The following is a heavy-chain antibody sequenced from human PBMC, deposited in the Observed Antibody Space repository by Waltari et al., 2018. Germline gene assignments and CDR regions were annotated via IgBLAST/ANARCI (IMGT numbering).Heavy chain of an antibody. D-gene: IGHD4-4*01. Sequence: EVQLVESGGGLVQPGGSLRLSCAASGFTFSSYEMTWVRQAPGKGLEWVSYISSSGSTIYYADSVKGRFTISRDNAKNSLYLQMNSLRAEDTAVYYCASTGQTTVTTPDYWGQGTLVTVSS. V-gene: IGHV3-48*03. CDR3: ASTGQTTVTTPDY. CDR2: ISSSGSTI. J-gene: IGHJ4*02. CDR1: GFTFSSYE.